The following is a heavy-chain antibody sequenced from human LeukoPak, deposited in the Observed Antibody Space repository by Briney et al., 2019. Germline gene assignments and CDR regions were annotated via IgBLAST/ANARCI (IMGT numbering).Heavy chain of an antibody. CDR1: GYTFTCYY. Sequence: ASVKVSCKASGYTFTCYYMHWVRQAPGQGLEWMGRINPNSGGTNYAQKFQGRVTMTRDTSSSTAYMELSRLRSDDTAVYYCARETDYYDSSGYSYYFDYWGQGTLVTVSS. CDR2: INPNSGGT. D-gene: IGHD3-22*01. V-gene: IGHV1-2*06. J-gene: IGHJ4*02. CDR3: ARETDYYDSSGYSYYFDY.